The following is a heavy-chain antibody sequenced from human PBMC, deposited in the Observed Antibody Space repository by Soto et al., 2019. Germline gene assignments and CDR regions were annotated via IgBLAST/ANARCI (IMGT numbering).Heavy chain of an antibody. CDR1: GYSFTSYW. CDR3: ARAAAATYYYYGMDV. J-gene: IGHJ6*02. V-gene: IGHV5-51*01. D-gene: IGHD6-13*01. CDR2: IYPGDSDT. Sequence: PGESLKISCKGSGYSFTSYWIGWVRQMPGKGLEWMGIIYPGDSDTRYSPSFQGQVTISADKSISTAYLQWSSLKASDTAMYYCARAAAATYYYYGMDVWGQGTTVTVS.